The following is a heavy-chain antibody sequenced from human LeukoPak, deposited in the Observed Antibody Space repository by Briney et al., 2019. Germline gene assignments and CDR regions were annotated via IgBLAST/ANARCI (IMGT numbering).Heavy chain of an antibody. CDR3: ARTVEMATIVGYFDY. V-gene: IGHV5-51*01. D-gene: IGHD5-24*01. Sequence: GGSLRLSCKGFGYSFTSYWIGWVRQMPGKGLEWMGIIYPGDSDTRYSPSFQGQVTISADKSISTAYLQWSSLKASDTAMYYCARTVEMATIVGYFDYWGQGTLVTVSS. CDR2: IYPGDSDT. J-gene: IGHJ4*02. CDR1: GYSFTSYW.